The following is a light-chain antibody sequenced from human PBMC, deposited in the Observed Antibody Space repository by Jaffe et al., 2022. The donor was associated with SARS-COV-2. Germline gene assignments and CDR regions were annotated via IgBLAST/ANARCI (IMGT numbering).Light chain of an antibody. Sequence: QSALTQPRSVSGSPGQSVTISCTGTSSDVGGYNYVSWYQQHPDKAPKVMIYDVSKRPSGVPDRFSGSKSGNTASLTISALQAEDEADYYCSSYADSYTFGILFGGGTKVTVL. CDR3: SSYADSYTFGIL. CDR2: DVS. CDR1: SSDVGGYNY. J-gene: IGLJ2*01. V-gene: IGLV2-11*01.